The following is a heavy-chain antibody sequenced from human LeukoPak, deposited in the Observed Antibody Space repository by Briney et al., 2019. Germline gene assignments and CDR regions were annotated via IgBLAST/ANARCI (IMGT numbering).Heavy chain of an antibody. V-gene: IGHV4-4*02. CDR2: IFHSGST. Sequence: SGTLSLTCTVSSGSIFNNNWWSWVRQPPGKGLEWIGQIFHSGSTSYSPSLKSRVTISMDKSKNQISLRLTSVTAADTAVYYCARMKGSTVRYYYMDVWGKGTTVTVSS. D-gene: IGHD2-2*01. CDR1: SGSIFNNNW. CDR3: ARMKGSTVRYYYMDV. J-gene: IGHJ6*03.